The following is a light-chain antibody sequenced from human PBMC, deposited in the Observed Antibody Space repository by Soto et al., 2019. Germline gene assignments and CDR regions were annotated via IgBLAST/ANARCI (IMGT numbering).Light chain of an antibody. V-gene: IGKV1-39*01. Sequence: DIQMTQSPSSLSASVGERVTITCRASQTISNYLNWYQQKPGKAPNLLIYSTSNLQSGVPSGFSGSGSGTDFTLTISSLRPEDSATYYCQQTHSFPLTFGGGTKVDIK. CDR2: STS. CDR3: QQTHSFPLT. CDR1: QTISNY. J-gene: IGKJ4*01.